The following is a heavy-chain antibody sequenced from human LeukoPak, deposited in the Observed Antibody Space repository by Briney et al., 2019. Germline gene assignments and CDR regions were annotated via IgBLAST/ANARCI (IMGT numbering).Heavy chain of an antibody. V-gene: IGHV4-61*02. Sequence: PSQTLSLTCTVSGGSISSGSYYRSWIRHPAGKGLEWIGRIYTSGSTNYNPSLKSRVTISVDTSKNQFSLKLSSVTAADTAVYYCARDRGYYDSSGYYAYYFDYWGQGTLVTVSS. D-gene: IGHD3-22*01. J-gene: IGHJ4*02. CDR3: ARDRGYYDSSGYYAYYFDY. CDR2: IYTSGST. CDR1: GGSISSGSYY.